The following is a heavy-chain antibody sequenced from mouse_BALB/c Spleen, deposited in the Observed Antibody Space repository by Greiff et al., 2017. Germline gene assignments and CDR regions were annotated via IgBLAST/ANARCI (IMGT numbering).Heavy chain of an antibody. V-gene: IGHV5-15*02. CDR2: ISNLAYSI. CDR1: GFTFSDYG. D-gene: IGHD2-3*01. CDR3: ARDEDGYYWFAY. J-gene: IGHJ3*01. Sequence: EVQLVESGGGLVQPGGSRKLSCAASGFTFSDYGMAWVRQAPGKGPEWVAFISNLAYSIYYADTVTGRFTISRENAKNTLYLEMSSLRSEDTAMYYCARDEDGYYWFAYWGQGTLVTVSA.